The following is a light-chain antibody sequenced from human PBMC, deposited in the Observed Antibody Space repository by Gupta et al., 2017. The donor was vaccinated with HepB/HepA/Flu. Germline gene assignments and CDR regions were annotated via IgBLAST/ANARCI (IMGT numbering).Light chain of an antibody. CDR1: QSVGSN. J-gene: IGKJ5*01. CDR2: GAS. Sequence: EIVMTQSPATLSVSPGERATLSCRASQSVGSNLAWYQQRPCQAPILLIYGASSRATGIPARFSGSGSGTEFTLTISSLQSEDFAVYYCQHYNNWPPITFGQGTRLEIK. V-gene: IGKV3-15*01. CDR3: QHYNNWPPIT.